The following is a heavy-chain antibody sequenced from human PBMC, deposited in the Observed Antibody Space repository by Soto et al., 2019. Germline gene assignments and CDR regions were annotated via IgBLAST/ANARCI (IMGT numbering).Heavy chain of an antibody. CDR3: ARGRTGTTVVPSSWFDP. CDR1: GGAVNSGGHY. Sequence: SETLSLTCNVSGGAVNSGGHYWSRIRQHPGKGLEWIGYVYYSGGTYYNPSLRSRLTISIDTSTNQFSLKLSSVTAADTAVYYCARGRTGTTVVPSSWFDPWGQGTLVTVSS. D-gene: IGHD1-7*01. V-gene: IGHV4-31*03. J-gene: IGHJ5*02. CDR2: VYYSGGT.